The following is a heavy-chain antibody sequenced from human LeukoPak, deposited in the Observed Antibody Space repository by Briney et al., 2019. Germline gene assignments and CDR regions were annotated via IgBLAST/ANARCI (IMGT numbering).Heavy chain of an antibody. J-gene: IGHJ6*02. Sequence: GASVKVSCKASGYTFANYDISGVRQAPGQGLEWMGWISAYNGNTYYAQKLQGRVSMTTDTSTTTAYMELRSLRSDDTALYYCARVDNYYGLDVWGQGTTVTVSS. V-gene: IGHV1-18*01. CDR2: ISAYNGNT. D-gene: IGHD3-22*01. CDR1: GYTFANYD. CDR3: ARVDNYYGLDV.